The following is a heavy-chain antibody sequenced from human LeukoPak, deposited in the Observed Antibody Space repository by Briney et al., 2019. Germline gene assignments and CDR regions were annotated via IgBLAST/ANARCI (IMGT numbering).Heavy chain of an antibody. CDR1: GSTFTGYY. V-gene: IGHV1-2*02. CDR3: ARCDIVVVPAAISNPMDF. D-gene: IGHD2-2*01. J-gene: IGHJ6*02. CDR2: INPNSGGT. Sequence: ASVKVSCKSSGSTFTGYYMHWVRQAPGQGLEWMGWINPNSGGTKYAQKFQGRVTMTRDTSISTAYMELRKLRTDDTDVYYCARCDIVVVPAAISNPMDFWGQGTTVTVSS.